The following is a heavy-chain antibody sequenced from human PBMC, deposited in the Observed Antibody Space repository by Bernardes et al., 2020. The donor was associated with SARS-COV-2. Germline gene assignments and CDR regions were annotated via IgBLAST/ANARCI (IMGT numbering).Heavy chain of an antibody. CDR1: GGSISSHY. V-gene: IGHV4-59*11. D-gene: IGHD3-10*01. Sequence: SETLSLTCIVSGGSISSHYWSWIRQPPGKGLEWIWYIYYSGRTNYNPSLKSRVTISVDRSKTQFSLKLSSVTAADTAVYYCARSDSSGLLGFLGAFDIWGQGTMVTVSS. CDR3: ARSDSSGLLGFLGAFDI. J-gene: IGHJ3*02. CDR2: IYYSGRT.